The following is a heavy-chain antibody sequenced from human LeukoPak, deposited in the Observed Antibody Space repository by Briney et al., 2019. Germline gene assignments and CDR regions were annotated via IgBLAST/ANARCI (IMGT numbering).Heavy chain of an antibody. CDR3: ARWGSIVGATFFDY. D-gene: IGHD1-26*01. Sequence: GGARRLSCAASGFTFSDYYMSWIRQAPGKGLEWVSYISSSGSTIYYADSVKGRFTISRDNAKNSLYLQMNSLRAEDTAVYYCARWGSIVGATFFDYWGQGTLVTVSS. CDR2: ISSSGSTI. J-gene: IGHJ4*02. CDR1: GFTFSDYY. V-gene: IGHV3-11*01.